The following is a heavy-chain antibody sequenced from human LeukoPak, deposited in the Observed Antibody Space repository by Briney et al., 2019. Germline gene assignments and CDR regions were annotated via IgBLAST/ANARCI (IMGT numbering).Heavy chain of an antibody. CDR3: ARDSYRLGYCSGGSCLGRFDP. V-gene: IGHV1-18*04. J-gene: IGHJ5*02. D-gene: IGHD2-15*01. CDR1: GYTFTSYG. CDR2: ISAYNGNT. Sequence: ASVKVSCKASGYTFTSYGISWVRQAPGQRLEWMGWISAYNGNTNYAQKLQGRVTMTTDTSTSTAYMELRSLRSDDTAVYYCARDSYRLGYCSGGSCLGRFDPWGQGTLVTVSS.